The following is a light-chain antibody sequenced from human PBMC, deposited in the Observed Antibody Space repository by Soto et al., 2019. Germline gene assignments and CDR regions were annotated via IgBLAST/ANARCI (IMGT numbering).Light chain of an antibody. CDR1: QSVNTN. Sequence: IVMTQSPATLSVSLGKGVTLSCRASQSVNTNVAWYQQKPGQAPRLLIYGSSTRATGIPARFSGSGSGTDFPLTISSLQSEDFAVYYCQQYNDWPFFTFGPGTKVDIK. CDR3: QQYNDWPFFT. V-gene: IGKV3-15*01. CDR2: GSS. J-gene: IGKJ3*01.